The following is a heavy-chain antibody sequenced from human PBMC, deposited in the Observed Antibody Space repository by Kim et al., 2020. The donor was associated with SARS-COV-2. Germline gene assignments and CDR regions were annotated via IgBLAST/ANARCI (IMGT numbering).Heavy chain of an antibody. D-gene: IGHD2-2*01. CDR3: ARVPLEYCSSTSCQGGAFDI. Sequence: SETLSLTCTVSGGSISSSSYYWGWIRQPPGKGLEWIGSIYYSGSTYYNPSLKSRVTISVDTSKNQFSLKLSSVTAADTAVYYCARVPLEYCSSTSCQGGAFDIWGQGTMVTVSS. J-gene: IGHJ3*02. V-gene: IGHV4-39*01. CDR2: IYYSGST. CDR1: GGSISSSSYY.